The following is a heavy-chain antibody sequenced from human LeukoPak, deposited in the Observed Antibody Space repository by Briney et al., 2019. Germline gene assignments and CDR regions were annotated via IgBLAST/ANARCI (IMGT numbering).Heavy chain of an antibody. Sequence: PGGSLRLSCAASGFTFSSYAMSWVRQAPGKGLEWVSAISGSGGSTYYADSVKGRFTISRDNSKNTLYLQMNSLRAEDTAVYYCAKSSNSSGWFYYYCYMDAWGKGTTVTVSS. J-gene: IGHJ6*03. CDR1: GFTFSSYA. CDR2: ISGSGGST. D-gene: IGHD6-19*01. CDR3: AKSSNSSGWFYYYCYMDA. V-gene: IGHV3-23*01.